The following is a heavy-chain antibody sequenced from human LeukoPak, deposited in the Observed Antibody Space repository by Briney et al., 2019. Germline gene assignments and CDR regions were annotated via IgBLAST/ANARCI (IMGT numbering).Heavy chain of an antibody. CDR3: ARPMVRGVITSLFDY. CDR2: IYYSGIT. CDR1: GGSISSSGYY. D-gene: IGHD3-10*01. V-gene: IGHV4-39*01. Sequence: SETLSLTCTVSGGSISSSGYYWGWIRQSPGEGLEWIGNIYYSGITYYNPSLKSRVTISVDTSKNQFSLKLSSVTAADTAVYSCARPMVRGVITSLFDYWGQGTLVTVSS. J-gene: IGHJ4*02.